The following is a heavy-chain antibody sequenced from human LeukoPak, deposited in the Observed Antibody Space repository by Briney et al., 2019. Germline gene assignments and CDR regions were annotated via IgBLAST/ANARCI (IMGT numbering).Heavy chain of an antibody. V-gene: IGHV4-61*01. Sequence: SETLSLTCTVSGDSVSSDTYYWSWIRQPPGKGLEWIGYIYYNGNTNYNSSLKSRVTISVDTSKNQFSLKVTSVTAADTAVYYCAGYFDWPWAFDIWGPGTKVTVSS. CDR2: IYYNGNT. CDR3: AGYFDWPWAFDI. D-gene: IGHD3-9*01. J-gene: IGHJ3*02. CDR1: GDSVSSDTYY.